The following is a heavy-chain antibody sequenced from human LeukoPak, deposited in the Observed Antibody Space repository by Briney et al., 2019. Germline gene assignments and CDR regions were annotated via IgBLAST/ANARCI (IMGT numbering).Heavy chain of an antibody. CDR3: ATAGNYRFDY. Sequence: GGSLRLSCAASGFTFRNYWVHWVRQAPGKGLVWVSRINPDGSNINYADSGKGRFTISRDNAKNTLYLQMNSLRAEDTAVYYCATAGNYRFDYWGQGTLVTVSS. J-gene: IGHJ4*02. CDR1: GFTFRNYW. CDR2: INPDGSNI. V-gene: IGHV3-74*01. D-gene: IGHD1-7*01.